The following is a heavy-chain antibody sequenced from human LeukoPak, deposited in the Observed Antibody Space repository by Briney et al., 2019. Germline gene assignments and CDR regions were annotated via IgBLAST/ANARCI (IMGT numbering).Heavy chain of an antibody. CDR3: ASRIAAAGAPAGPTFDY. V-gene: IGHV1-69*13. CDR1: GGTFSSYA. D-gene: IGHD6-13*01. CDR2: IIPIFGTA. Sequence: GASVTVSCKASGGTFSSYAISWVRQAPGQGLEWMGGIIPIFGTANYAQKFQGRVTITADESTSTAYMELSSLRSEDTAVYYCASRIAAAGAPAGPTFDYWGQGTLVTVSS. J-gene: IGHJ4*02.